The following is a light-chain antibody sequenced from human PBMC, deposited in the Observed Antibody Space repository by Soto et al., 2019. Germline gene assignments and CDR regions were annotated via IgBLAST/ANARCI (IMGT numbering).Light chain of an antibody. CDR1: QNIRNY. V-gene: IGKV1-39*01. J-gene: IGKJ1*01. CDR2: AAS. Sequence: IQLTQSPSSLSASVRDIVTISCRASQNIRNYLNWYQQKPGRAPKXLIYAASSLQSGVPSRFSGVGSGTDFTLTITSLKHEDCATYDGQQRYSSTWTFGQGTKVDIK. CDR3: QQRYSSTWT.